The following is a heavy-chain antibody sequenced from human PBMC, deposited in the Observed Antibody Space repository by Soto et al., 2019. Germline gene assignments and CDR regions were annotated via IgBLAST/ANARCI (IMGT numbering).Heavy chain of an antibody. CDR1: GFTFSSYW. CDR3: ARDLLVEPIYGDYGESDY. Sequence: EVQLVESGGGLVQPGGSLRLSCAASGFTFSSYWMHWVRQAPGKGLVWVSRINSDGSSTSYADSVKGRFTISRDNAKNTLYLQMNSLRAEDTAVYYCARDLLVEPIYGDYGESDYWGQGTLVTVSS. CDR2: INSDGSST. D-gene: IGHD4-17*01. J-gene: IGHJ4*02. V-gene: IGHV3-74*01.